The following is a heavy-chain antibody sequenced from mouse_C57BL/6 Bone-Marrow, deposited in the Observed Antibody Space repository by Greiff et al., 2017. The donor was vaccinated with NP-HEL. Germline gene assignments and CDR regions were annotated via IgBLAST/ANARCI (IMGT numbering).Heavy chain of an antibody. Sequence: QVQLQQSGPELVKPGASVKISCKASGYAFSSSWMNWVKQRPGKGLEWIGRIYPGDGDTNYNGKFKGKATLTADTSSSTAYMQLSSLTSEDSAVYYCVITQVEAYYAMDYWGQGTSVTVSS. CDR2: IYPGDGDT. J-gene: IGHJ4*01. D-gene: IGHD1-1*01. V-gene: IGHV1-82*01. CDR3: VITQVEAYYAMDY. CDR1: GYAFSSSW.